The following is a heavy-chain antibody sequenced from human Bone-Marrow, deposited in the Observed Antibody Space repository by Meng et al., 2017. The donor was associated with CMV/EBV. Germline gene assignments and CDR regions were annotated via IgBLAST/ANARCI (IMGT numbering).Heavy chain of an antibody. CDR3: ARDPIIVVVPAATRYYGMDV. D-gene: IGHD2-2*01. CDR2: ISAYYGNT. CDR1: GYTFNRYG. Sequence: ASVKVSCKASGYTFNRYGFSWVRQAPGQGLEWMGWISAYYGNTNYAQKLQGRVTMTTDTSTSTAYMELRSLRSDDTAVYYCARDPIIVVVPAATRYYGMDVWGQGTTVTVSS. J-gene: IGHJ6*02. V-gene: IGHV1-18*01.